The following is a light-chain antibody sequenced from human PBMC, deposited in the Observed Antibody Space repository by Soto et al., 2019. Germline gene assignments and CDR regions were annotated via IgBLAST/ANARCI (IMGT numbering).Light chain of an antibody. CDR2: GAS. CDR3: QQLNTYPA. J-gene: IGKJ4*01. CDR1: QGIGSY. Sequence: DLPLTQSPSFLSASVGDRVTITCRASQGIGSYLGWYQQAPGKAPKLLIYGASTLQSGVPSRFSGSGSGTEFTLTISSLQPEDVATYYCQQLNTYPAFGGVTKVEI. V-gene: IGKV1-9*01.